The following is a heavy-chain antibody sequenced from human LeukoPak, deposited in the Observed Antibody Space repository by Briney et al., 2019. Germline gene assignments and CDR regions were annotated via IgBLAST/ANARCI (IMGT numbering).Heavy chain of an antibody. Sequence: GRSLRLSCAAPGFTFSSYAMHWVRQAPGKGLEWVAVISYDGSNKYYADSVKGRFTISRDNSKNTLYLQMNSLRAEDTAVYYCAREEAGSGSYYNVYWGQGTLVTVPS. J-gene: IGHJ4*02. CDR2: ISYDGSNK. CDR3: AREEAGSGSYYNVY. V-gene: IGHV3-30*04. CDR1: GFTFSSYA. D-gene: IGHD3-10*01.